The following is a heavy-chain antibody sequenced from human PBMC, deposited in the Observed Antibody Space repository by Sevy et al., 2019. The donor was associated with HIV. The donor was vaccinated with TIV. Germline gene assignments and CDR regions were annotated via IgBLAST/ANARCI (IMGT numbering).Heavy chain of an antibody. CDR2: TRHDETAK. Sequence: GGSLRLSCAVSGFNFAIYGFHWVRQAPGKGLEWVANTRHDETAKYYVDSVKGRFTVSRDNSKNTVFLQMNSLTPDDTGTYYGARDGLYYGMDVWGLGTTVTVSS. J-gene: IGHJ6*02. V-gene: IGHV3-30*02. CDR1: GFNFAIYG. D-gene: IGHD5-12*01. CDR3: ARDGLYYGMDV.